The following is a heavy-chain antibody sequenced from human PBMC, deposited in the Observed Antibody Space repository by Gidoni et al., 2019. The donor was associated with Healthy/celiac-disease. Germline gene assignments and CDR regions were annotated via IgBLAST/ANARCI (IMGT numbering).Heavy chain of an antibody. CDR1: GFTFSSYG. J-gene: IGHJ6*02. V-gene: IGHV3-30*18. Sequence: QVQLVESGGGVVQPGRSLRLSCAASGFTFSSYGMHWFRQAPGKGLEWVAVISYDGSNKYYADAVKGRFTISRDNSKNTLYLQMNSLRAEDTAVYYCAKDTYYYGSGSYHYYYYYGMDVWGQGTTVTVSS. CDR2: ISYDGSNK. D-gene: IGHD3-10*01. CDR3: AKDTYYYGSGSYHYYYYYGMDV.